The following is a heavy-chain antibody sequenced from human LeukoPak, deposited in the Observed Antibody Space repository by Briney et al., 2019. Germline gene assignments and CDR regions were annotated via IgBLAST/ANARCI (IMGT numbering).Heavy chain of an antibody. CDR3: ARLLAYCGGDCYWFDP. CDR2: IIPIFGTA. V-gene: IGHV1-69*13. Sequence: ASVKVSCKASGGTFSSYAISWVRQAPGQGLEWMGGIIPIFGTANYAQKFQGRVSITEDESTSTAYMELSSLRSEDTAVYYCARLLAYCGGDCYWFDPWGQRTLVTVSS. CDR1: GGTFSSYA. J-gene: IGHJ5*02. D-gene: IGHD2-21*02.